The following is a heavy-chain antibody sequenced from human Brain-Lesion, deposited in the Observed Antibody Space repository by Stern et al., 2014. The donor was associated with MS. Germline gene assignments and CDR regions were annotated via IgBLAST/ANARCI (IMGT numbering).Heavy chain of an antibody. CDR1: GNTFTNRY. V-gene: IGHV1-45*02. CDR2: ITPFTGNT. CDR3: AEGGSYGFVY. J-gene: IGHJ4*02. D-gene: IGHD4-17*01. Sequence: QMQLVQFGAEVKKTGSSVKVSCQASGNTFTNRYLHWVRQAPGQALEWMGWITPFTGNTNYAQNFQDRVTITMDRSMSTAYMDLSSLRSDDTAIYFCAEGGSYGFVYWGQGTLVTVSS.